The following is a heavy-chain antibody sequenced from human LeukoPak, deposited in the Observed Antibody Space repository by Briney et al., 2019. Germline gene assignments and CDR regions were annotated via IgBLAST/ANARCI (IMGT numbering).Heavy chain of an antibody. CDR2: IYYSGST. CDR1: GGSISSNSYY. V-gene: IGHV4-39*07. D-gene: IGHD3-10*01. J-gene: IGHJ6*03. Sequence: SETLSLTCTVSGGSISSNSYYWGWIRPPPGKGLEGIGSIYYSGSTYYNPSLKSRVTISVDTSKNQFSLKLSSVTAADTAVYYCARVGVTMVRGVTLLPPNYYYYYMDAWGKGTTVTISS. CDR3: ARVGVTMVRGVTLLPPNYYYYYMDA.